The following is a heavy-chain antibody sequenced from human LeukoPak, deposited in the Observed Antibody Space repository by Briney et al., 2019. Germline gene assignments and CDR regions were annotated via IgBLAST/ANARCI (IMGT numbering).Heavy chain of an antibody. V-gene: IGHV3-74*01. CDR2: IKGDGST. D-gene: IGHD3-22*01. CDR3: AKDPRAYYYDSSGYYDYFDY. CDR1: GFTFSSYW. J-gene: IGHJ4*02. Sequence: GGSLRLSCAASGFTFSSYWMHWVRQAPGKGLVWVSRIKGDGSTNYADSVKGRFTISRDNAKNTLSLQMNSLRAEDTGVYYCAKDPRAYYYDSSGYYDYFDYWGQGTLVTVSS.